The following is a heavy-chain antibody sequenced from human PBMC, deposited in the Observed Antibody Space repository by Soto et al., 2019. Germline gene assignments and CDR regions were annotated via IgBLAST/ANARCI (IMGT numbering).Heavy chain of an antibody. J-gene: IGHJ3*02. CDR3: EKVKDSGENGHLFDI. CDR2: VSYDGTDK. CDR1: GFTFTNYA. Sequence: QVQLVESGGGVVQPGESLRLSCAASGFTFTNYAMDWVRQAPGKGLEWVALVSYDGTDKDYVVSMKGRFIISRDISKNILYLQMNSLRPEDTAVYYCEKVKDSGENGHLFDIWGQGTMVTVSS. V-gene: IGHV3-30*18. D-gene: IGHD4-17*01.